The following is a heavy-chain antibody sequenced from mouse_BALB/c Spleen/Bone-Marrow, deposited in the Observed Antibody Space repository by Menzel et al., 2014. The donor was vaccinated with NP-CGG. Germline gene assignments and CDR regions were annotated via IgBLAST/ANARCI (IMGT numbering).Heavy chain of an antibody. J-gene: IGHJ4*01. Sequence: QVQLQQSGAELAKPGASGKLSFKSSAYTFTAYWMHWVKHRPGRGLEWIGEINPSNGRHNYNEKFNSMAKLTVDKSSSVAYMQLSGLTYVGCVVFYCARLIYGSSYIVDFWGQGTSVTVSS. CDR3: ARLIYGSSYIVDF. CDR2: INPSNGRH. D-gene: IGHD1-1*01. CDR1: AYTFTAYW. V-gene: IGHV1S81*02.